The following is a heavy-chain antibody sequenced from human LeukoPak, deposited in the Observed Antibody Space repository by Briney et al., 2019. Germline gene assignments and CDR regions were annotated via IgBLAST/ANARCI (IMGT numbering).Heavy chain of an antibody. Sequence: GASVKVSCKASGYTFTGYYMHWVRQAPGQGLEWMGRINPNSGGPTYAQKFQGRVTMIRDMSISTAYFELSRLRCDETAVYYYARKAPAFLDYWGQGTLVTVSS. D-gene: IGHD3-3*02. V-gene: IGHV1-2*06. CDR2: INPNSGGP. CDR1: GYTFTGYY. J-gene: IGHJ4*02. CDR3: ARKAPAFLDY.